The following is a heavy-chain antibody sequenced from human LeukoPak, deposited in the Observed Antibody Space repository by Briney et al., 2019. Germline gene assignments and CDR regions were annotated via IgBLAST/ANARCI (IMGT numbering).Heavy chain of an antibody. D-gene: IGHD1-26*01. J-gene: IGHJ4*02. CDR2: INDDGSSI. V-gene: IGHV3-74*01. CDR1: GFTFSTSW. CDR3: ARALGSYSDY. Sequence: WGSLRLSCAGSGFTFSTSWMHWVRQAPGKALVWVSRINDDGSSINYADSVKGRFTISRDNAKNTLYLQMSSLRAEDTAVYYCARALGSYSDYWGQGTLVGVSS.